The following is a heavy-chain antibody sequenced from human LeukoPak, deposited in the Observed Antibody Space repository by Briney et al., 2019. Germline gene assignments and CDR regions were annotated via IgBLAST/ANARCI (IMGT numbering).Heavy chain of an antibody. D-gene: IGHD3-22*01. V-gene: IGHV4-31*02. J-gene: IGHJ4*02. CDR3: ARDDSSGYFDY. Sequence: SGTLTLTCAVSGGSISSGGYYWSWIRQHPGKGLEWIGYIYYSGSTYYNPSLKSRVTISVDTSKNQFSLKLSSVTAADTAVYYCARDDSSGYFDYWGQGTLVTVSS. CDR2: IYYSGST. CDR1: GGSISSGGYY.